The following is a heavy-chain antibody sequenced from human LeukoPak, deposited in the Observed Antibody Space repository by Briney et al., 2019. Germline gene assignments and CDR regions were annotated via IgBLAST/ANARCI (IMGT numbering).Heavy chain of an antibody. D-gene: IGHD3-22*01. CDR3: ARHMLVYYYDSSGYYFFTGFDY. J-gene: IGHJ4*02. V-gene: IGHV3-64*01. CDR2: ISSNGGST. Sequence: PGGSLRLSCAASGFTFSSYAMHWVRQAPGKGLEYVSAISSNGGSTYYANSVKGRFTISRDNSKNTLYLQMGSLRAEDTAVYYCARHMLVYYYDSSGYYFFTGFDYWGQGTLVTVSS. CDR1: GFTFSSYA.